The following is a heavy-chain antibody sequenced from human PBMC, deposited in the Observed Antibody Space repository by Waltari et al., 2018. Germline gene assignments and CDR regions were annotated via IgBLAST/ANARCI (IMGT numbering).Heavy chain of an antibody. CDR3: ASLASI. D-gene: IGHD3-3*02. Sequence: VQLVESGGGLVKAGGSLRLSCAASGFSFSFYPMSWVRQAPGKGLEWVAFISVNSEYIFYADSVRGRFTISRDNAKNSLYLQMNSLTAEDTAVYYCASLASIWGQGTLVTVSS. CDR2: ISVNSEYI. CDR1: GFSFSFYP. J-gene: IGHJ4*02. V-gene: IGHV3-21*02.